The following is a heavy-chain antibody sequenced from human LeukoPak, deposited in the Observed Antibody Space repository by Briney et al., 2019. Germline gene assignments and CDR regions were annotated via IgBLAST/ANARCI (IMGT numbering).Heavy chain of an antibody. CDR1: GFTFSSWA. V-gene: IGHV3-30*04. J-gene: IGHJ4*02. Sequence: PGGSLRLSCAASGFTFSSWAMHWVRQAPGKGLEWVAVIFYDGTIAYYIDSVKGRFTISRDNAKNSLYLQMNSLRAEDTALYYCAKDRGGSFDYWGQGTLVTVSS. D-gene: IGHD6-25*01. CDR2: IFYDGTIA. CDR3: AKDRGGSFDY.